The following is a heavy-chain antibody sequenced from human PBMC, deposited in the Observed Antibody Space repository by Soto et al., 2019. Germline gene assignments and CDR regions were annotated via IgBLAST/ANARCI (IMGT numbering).Heavy chain of an antibody. J-gene: IGHJ6*04. V-gene: IGHV4-4*07. CDR1: GGPISNSY. Sequence: SETLSLTCSVSGGPISNSYWSWVRQPAGKGLEWIGHIYSSGSTNYNPSLKSRVTMSIDTSKKQVSLKLSSVTAADTAVYYCERDSTILEGAMDVWGEGTTVTVSS. CDR2: IYSSGST. D-gene: IGHD3-3*01. CDR3: ERDSTILEGAMDV.